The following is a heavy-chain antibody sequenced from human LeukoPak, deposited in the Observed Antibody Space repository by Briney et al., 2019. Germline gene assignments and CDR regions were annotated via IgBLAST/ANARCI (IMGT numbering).Heavy chain of an antibody. CDR1: GGSISSYY. Sequence: PSETLSLTCTVSGGSISSYYWSWIRQPPGKGLEWIGYIYYSGCTNYNPSLKSRVTISVDTSKNQFSLKLSSVTAADTAVYYCARLRVNRNAFDIWGQGTMVTVSS. CDR3: ARLRVNRNAFDI. V-gene: IGHV4-59*08. J-gene: IGHJ3*02. CDR2: IYYSGCT. D-gene: IGHD3-22*01.